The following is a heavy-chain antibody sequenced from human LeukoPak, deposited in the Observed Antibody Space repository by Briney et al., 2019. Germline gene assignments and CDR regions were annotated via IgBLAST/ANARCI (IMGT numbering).Heavy chain of an antibody. D-gene: IGHD4-17*01. Sequence: GASVKVSCKASGYTFTSYDINWVRQATGQGLEWMGWMNPNSGNTGYAQKFQGRVTMTRNTSISTAYMELSSLRSEDTAVYYCARPYYGDYGPSHFYYYYIDAWGKGTTVTVSS. CDR1: GYTFTSYD. J-gene: IGHJ6*03. CDR2: MNPNSGNT. CDR3: ARPYYGDYGPSHFYYYYIDA. V-gene: IGHV1-8*01.